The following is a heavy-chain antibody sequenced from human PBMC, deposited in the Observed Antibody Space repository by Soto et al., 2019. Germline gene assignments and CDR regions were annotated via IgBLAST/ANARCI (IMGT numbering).Heavy chain of an antibody. D-gene: IGHD2-21*01. V-gene: IGHV3-66*01. CDR1: GFTVSNKF. CDR3: ARDVLDCKGDKCFGIPMDV. J-gene: IGHJ6*03. CDR2: INYAGVT. Sequence: QLVESGGGLVQPGGSLRLSCAASGFTVSNKFMPWVRQAPGRGLEWVSRINYAGVTSYADSVKGRCTISRDNSKNTLYLHMNSLRDEDTAVYYCARDVLDCKGDKCFGIPMDVWGKGAAVTVSS.